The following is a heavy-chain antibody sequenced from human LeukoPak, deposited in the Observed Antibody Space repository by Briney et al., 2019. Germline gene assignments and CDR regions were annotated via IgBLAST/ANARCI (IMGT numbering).Heavy chain of an antibody. Sequence: PGGSLRLSCAASGFTFSSYEMNWVRQAPGKGLEWVSYISSSGSTIYYADSVKGRFTISRGNAKNSLYLQMNSLGAEDTAVYYCARDSSSWYGSFDYWGQGTLVTVSS. J-gene: IGHJ4*02. D-gene: IGHD6-13*01. CDR3: ARDSSSWYGSFDY. CDR1: GFTFSSYE. V-gene: IGHV3-48*03. CDR2: ISSSGSTI.